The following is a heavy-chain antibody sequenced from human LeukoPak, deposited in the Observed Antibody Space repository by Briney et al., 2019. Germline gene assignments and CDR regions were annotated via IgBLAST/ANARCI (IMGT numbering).Heavy chain of an antibody. J-gene: IGHJ4*02. CDR3: ARDWFHAIDY. Sequence: GGSLRLSCAASEFSVGSNYMTWVRQAPGKGLEWVSLIYSGGSTYYADSVKGRFTISRDNSKNTLYLQMNSLRAEDTAVYYCARDWFHAIDYWGQGTLVTVSS. CDR2: IYSGGST. CDR1: EFSVGSNY. D-gene: IGHD2/OR15-2a*01. V-gene: IGHV3-66*01.